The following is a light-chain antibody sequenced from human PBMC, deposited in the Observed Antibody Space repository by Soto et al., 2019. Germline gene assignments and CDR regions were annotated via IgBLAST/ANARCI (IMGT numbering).Light chain of an antibody. CDR1: QSVSSSY. CDR3: QQYGSSGT. CDR2: GAS. V-gene: IGKV3-20*01. J-gene: IGKJ1*01. Sequence: EIVLTQSPGTLSLSPGERATLSCRASQSVSSSYLAWYQQKPGQAPRLLIYGASSRATGIPDRFSGSGSGTEFILTISSLQSEDFAVYYCQQYGSSGTFGQGTKVDIK.